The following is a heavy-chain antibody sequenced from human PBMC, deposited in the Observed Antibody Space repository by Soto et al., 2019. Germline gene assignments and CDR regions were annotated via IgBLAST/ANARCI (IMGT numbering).Heavy chain of an antibody. CDR3: ARVQAGAYSQVYYGMDV. V-gene: IGHV1-69*11. Sequence: QVQLVQSGAEVKKPGSSVKVSCKASGGTISNYAISWVRQAPGQGLECVGGIIPSLGTANYAQKFQGRVTITADESTGTAYMELSSLRSEDTAVYYCARVQAGAYSQVYYGMDVWGQGTTVTVSS. D-gene: IGHD3-16*01. CDR2: IIPSLGTA. J-gene: IGHJ6*02. CDR1: GGTISNYA.